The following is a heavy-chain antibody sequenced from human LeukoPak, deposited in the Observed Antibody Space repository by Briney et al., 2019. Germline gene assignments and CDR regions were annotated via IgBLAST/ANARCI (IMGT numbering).Heavy chain of an antibody. CDR2: ISGSGGST. D-gene: IGHD3-22*01. Sequence: GGSLRLSCAASGFTCSGNAMGWVRPGPGNGRVWVSAISGSGGSTYYADSVKGRFTTSRDNSKNTLYLQMNSLRAEDTDGDYCAKARIWGSSGLWFDYWGQGALVTVSS. V-gene: IGHV3-23*01. J-gene: IGHJ4*02. CDR1: GFTCSGNA. CDR3: AKARIWGSSGLWFDY.